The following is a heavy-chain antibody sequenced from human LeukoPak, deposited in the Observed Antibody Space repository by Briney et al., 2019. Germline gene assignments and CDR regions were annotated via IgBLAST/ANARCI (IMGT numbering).Heavy chain of an antibody. J-gene: IGHJ4*02. CDR3: AKTVSSGPFAPYFDY. D-gene: IGHD6-19*01. V-gene: IGHV3-30*18. CDR2: ISYDGSNK. Sequence: GRSLRLSCAASGFTFSSYGMHWVRQALGKGLEWGAVISYDGSNKYYADSVKGRFTISRDNSKNTLYLQMNSLRAEDTAVYYCAKTVSSGPFAPYFDYWGQGTLVTVSS. CDR1: GFTFSSYG.